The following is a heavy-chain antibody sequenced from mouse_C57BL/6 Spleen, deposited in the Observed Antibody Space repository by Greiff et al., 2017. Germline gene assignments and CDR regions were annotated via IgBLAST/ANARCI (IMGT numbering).Heavy chain of an antibody. V-gene: IGHV1-64*01. CDR1: GYTFTSYW. CDR2: IHPNSGST. CDR3: ARWDYGSRSPLDY. J-gene: IGHJ2*01. Sequence: VQLQQPGAELVKPGASVKLSCKASGYTFTSYWMHWVKQRPGQGLEWIGMIHPNSGSTNYNEKFKSKATLTVDKSSSTAYMQLSSLTSEDSAVYYCARWDYGSRSPLDYWGQGTTLTVSS. D-gene: IGHD1-1*01.